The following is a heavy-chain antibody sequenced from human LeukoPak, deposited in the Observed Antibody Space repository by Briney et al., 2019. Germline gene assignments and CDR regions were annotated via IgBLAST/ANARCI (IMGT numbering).Heavy chain of an antibody. CDR2: IDGSGGRT. CDR3: AKFGVCSSTSCYLSRDAFDI. Sequence: GGSLRLSCAASRFTFDNYAMTWVRQAPGKGLEWVSAIDGSGGRTYCADSVQGRFTISRDNSRNTLYLQMNTLRAEDTAVYYCAKFGVCSSTSCYLSRDAFDIWGQGTMVTVSS. V-gene: IGHV3-23*01. CDR1: RFTFDNYA. J-gene: IGHJ3*02. D-gene: IGHD2-2*01.